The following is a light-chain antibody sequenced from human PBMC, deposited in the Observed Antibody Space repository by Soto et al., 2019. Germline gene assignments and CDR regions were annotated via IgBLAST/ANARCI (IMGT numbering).Light chain of an antibody. CDR2: EVS. Sequence: QPALTQPASVSGSPGQSITISCTGTSSDVGGYNYVSWYQQHPGKAPKLMIYEVSNRPSGVSNRFSGSKSGNTASLTISGLQAEDEADYYCSSYTSSSTLWVFGGGTKLTVL. J-gene: IGLJ3*02. CDR1: SSDVGGYNY. V-gene: IGLV2-14*01. CDR3: SSYTSSSTLWV.